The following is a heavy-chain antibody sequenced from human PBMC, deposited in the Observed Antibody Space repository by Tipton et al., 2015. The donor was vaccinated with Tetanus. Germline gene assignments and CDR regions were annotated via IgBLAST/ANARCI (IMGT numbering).Heavy chain of an antibody. CDR1: GGSISSYY. CDR2: IYYSGST. CDR3: ARGRDQYKSGNY. Sequence: TLSLTCTVSGGSISSYYWSWIRQPPGKGLEWIGYIYYSGSTNYNPSLKSRVTISVDTSKNQFSLKLSSVTAADTAVYYCARGRDQYKSGNYWGQGTLVTVSS. J-gene: IGHJ4*02. D-gene: IGHD5-24*01. V-gene: IGHV4-59*01.